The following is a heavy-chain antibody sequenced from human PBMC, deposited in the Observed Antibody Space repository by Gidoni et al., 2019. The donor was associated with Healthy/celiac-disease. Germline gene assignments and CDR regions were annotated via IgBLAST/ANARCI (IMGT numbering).Heavy chain of an antibody. Sequence: EVQLVESGGGLVKPGGSLRLSCAASGFTFSSYSMNWVRQAPGKGLEWVSSISSSSSYIYYADSVKGRFTISRDNAKNSLYLQMNSLRAEDTAVYYCASWYSSSWGDAFDIWGQGTMVTVSS. CDR2: ISSSSSYI. D-gene: IGHD6-13*01. CDR1: GFTFSSYS. V-gene: IGHV3-21*01. CDR3: ASWYSSSWGDAFDI. J-gene: IGHJ3*02.